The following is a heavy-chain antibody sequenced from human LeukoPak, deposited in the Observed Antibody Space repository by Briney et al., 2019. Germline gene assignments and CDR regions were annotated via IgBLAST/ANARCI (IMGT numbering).Heavy chain of an antibody. V-gene: IGHV4-39*01. J-gene: IGHJ4*02. D-gene: IGHD6-13*01. CDR1: GGSISSSSYY. CDR2: IYYSGST. CDR3: ARHVVAAADPFDY. Sequence: KASETLSLTCTVSGGSISSSSYYWGWIRQPPGKGLEWIGSIYYSGSTYYNPSLKSRVTISVDTSKNQFSLKLSSVTAADTAVYYCARHVVAAADPFDYWGQGTLVTVSS.